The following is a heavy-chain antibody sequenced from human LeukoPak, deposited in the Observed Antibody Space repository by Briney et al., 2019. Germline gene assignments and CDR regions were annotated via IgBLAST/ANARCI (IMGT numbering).Heavy chain of an antibody. Sequence: SETLSLTCAVYGGSFSGYYWSWIRQPPGKGLEWIGEINHSGSTNYNPSLKSRVTISVDTSNNQFSLKLSSVTAADTAVYYCARLSSGWPYYLDYWGQGTLDTVSS. CDR3: ARLSSGWPYYLDY. CDR2: INHSGST. J-gene: IGHJ4*02. D-gene: IGHD6-19*01. V-gene: IGHV4-34*01. CDR1: GGSFSGYY.